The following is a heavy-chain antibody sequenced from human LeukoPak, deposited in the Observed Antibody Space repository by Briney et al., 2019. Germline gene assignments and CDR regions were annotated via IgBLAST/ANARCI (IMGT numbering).Heavy chain of an antibody. CDR1: GFTFSSYW. D-gene: IGHD6-13*01. V-gene: IGHV3-74*01. J-gene: IGHJ4*02. CDR2: INSDGSTT. Sequence: GGSLRLSCAASGFTFSSYWMLWVRQAPGEGLVWVLRINSDGSTTIYADSVKGRFTISRDKAKNTLYLQMNSLRAEDTAVYYCARDTAPRAAAGVDYWGQGTLVTVSS. CDR3: ARDTAPRAAAGVDY.